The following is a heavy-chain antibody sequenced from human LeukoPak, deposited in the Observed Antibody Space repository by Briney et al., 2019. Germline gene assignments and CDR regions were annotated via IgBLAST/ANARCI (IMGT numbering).Heavy chain of an antibody. D-gene: IGHD3-9*01. CDR1: GFTFSSYS. CDR2: ISSSSSTI. J-gene: IGHJ4*02. CDR3: ARTYYDILTGYNPYFDY. V-gene: IGHV3-48*04. Sequence: SGGSLRLSCAASGFTFSSYSMNWVRQAPGKGLEWVSYISSSSSTIYYADSVKGRFTISRDNAKNSLYLQMNSLRAEDTAVYYCARTYYDILTGYNPYFDYWGQGTLVTVSS.